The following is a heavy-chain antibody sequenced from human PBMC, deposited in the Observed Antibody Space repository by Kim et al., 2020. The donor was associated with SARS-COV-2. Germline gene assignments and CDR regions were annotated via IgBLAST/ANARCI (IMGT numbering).Heavy chain of an antibody. CDR2: ST. CDR3: ARGNYYGMDV. Sequence: STSYADSVKVRFTISRDNAKNTLYLQMNSLRVEDTAVYYCARGNYYGMDVWGQGTTVTVSS. V-gene: IGHV3-74*01. J-gene: IGHJ6*02.